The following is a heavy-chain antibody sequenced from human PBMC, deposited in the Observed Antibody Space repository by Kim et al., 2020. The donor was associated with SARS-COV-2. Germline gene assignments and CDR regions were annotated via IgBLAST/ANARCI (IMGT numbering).Heavy chain of an antibody. CDR1: GFTVSSNY. J-gene: IGHJ6*02. D-gene: IGHD6-13*01. CDR2: IYSGGST. CDR3: ARDRRSSWFNGMDV. V-gene: IGHV3-53*04. Sequence: GGSLRLSCAASGFTVSSNYMSWVRQAPGKGLEWVSVIYSGGSTYYADSVKVRFTISRHNSKNTLYLQMNSLRAEDTAVYYWARDRRSSWFNGMDVWGQGTTVTVSS.